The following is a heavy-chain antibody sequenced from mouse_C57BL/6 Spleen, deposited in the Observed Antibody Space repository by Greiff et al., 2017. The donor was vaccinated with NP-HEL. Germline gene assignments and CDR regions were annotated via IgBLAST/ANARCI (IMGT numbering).Heavy chain of an antibody. V-gene: IGHV5-17*01. J-gene: IGHJ3*01. D-gene: IGHD1-1*01. CDR1: GFTFSDYG. CDR2: ISSGSSTI. Sequence: EVMLVESGGGLVKPGGSLKLSCAASGFTFSDYGMHWVRQAPEKGLEWVAYISSGSSTIYYADTVKGRFTISRDNAKNTLFLQLTSLRSEDTAVYYCARNYGSGDWGQGTLVTVSS. CDR3: ARNYGSGD.